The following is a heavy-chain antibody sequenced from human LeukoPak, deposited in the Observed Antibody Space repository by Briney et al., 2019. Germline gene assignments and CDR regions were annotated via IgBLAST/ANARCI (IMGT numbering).Heavy chain of an antibody. CDR1: GYTFTGYY. CDR2: INPNSGGT. D-gene: IGHD2-2*02. CDR3: ARAQGAIVVVPAAIGLDY. J-gene: IGHJ4*02. Sequence: ASVKVSCKASGYTFTGYYMHWVRQAPGQGLEWMGWINPNSGGTNYAQKFQGRVTMTRDTSISTAYMELGRLRSDDTAVYYCARAQGAIVVVPAAIGLDYWGQGTLVTVSS. V-gene: IGHV1-2*02.